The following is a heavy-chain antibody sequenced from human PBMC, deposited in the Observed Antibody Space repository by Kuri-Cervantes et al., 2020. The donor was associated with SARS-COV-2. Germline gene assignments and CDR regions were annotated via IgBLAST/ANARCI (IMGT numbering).Heavy chain of an antibody. Sequence: ASVKVSCKASGYTFTNYGLSWVRQAPGRGLEWVASINTYNGNTNYAQILQGRVTMTRDISTSTVYMELSSLTSEDTAIYYCYCAPKEGFDSWGQGTLVTVSS. V-gene: IGHV1-18*01. J-gene: IGHJ4*02. CDR3: YCAPKEGFDS. CDR2: INTYNGNT. CDR1: GYTFTNYG. D-gene: IGHD2-21*01.